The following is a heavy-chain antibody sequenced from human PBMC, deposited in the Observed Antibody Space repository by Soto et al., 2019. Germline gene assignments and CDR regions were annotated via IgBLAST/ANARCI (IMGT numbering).Heavy chain of an antibody. J-gene: IGHJ6*02. D-gene: IGHD3-9*01. V-gene: IGHV3-53*01. CDR1: GFTVSSNY. CDR2: IYSGGST. CDR3: ARVPYYDILTGYPVYGMDV. Sequence: GGSLRLSCAASGFTVSSNYMSWVRQAPGKGLEWVSVIYSGGSTYYADSVKGRFTISRDNSKNTLYLQMNSLRAEDTAVYYCARVPYYDILTGYPVYGMDVWGQGTTVTVSS.